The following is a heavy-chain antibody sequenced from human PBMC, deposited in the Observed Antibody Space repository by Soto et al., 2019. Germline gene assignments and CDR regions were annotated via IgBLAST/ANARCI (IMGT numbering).Heavy chain of an antibody. J-gene: IGHJ6*02. CDR3: AKAILPATIGPYAMDV. Sequence: QVQLVESGGGVVQPGASLRFSCAASGFDFNSYTMHWVRQAPGKGLEWMGVISNDGSNVYDADFVKGRFTISRDRSKNTLFLQGDLLIGDDTGTYYCAKAILPATIGPYAMDVWGQGTTVTVSS. CDR1: GFDFNSYT. D-gene: IGHD2-2*01. V-gene: IGHV3-30*18. CDR2: ISNDGSNV.